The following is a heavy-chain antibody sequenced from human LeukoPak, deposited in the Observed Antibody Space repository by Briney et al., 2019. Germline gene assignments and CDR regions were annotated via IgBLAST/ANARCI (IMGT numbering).Heavy chain of an antibody. CDR3: ARFTPRITMVRGVTGHDY. Sequence: SETLSLTCTVSGGSISSYYWSWIRQPPGKGLEWIGYIYYSGSTNYNPSLKSRVTISVDTSKNQFSLKLSSVTAADTAVYYCARFTPRITMVRGVTGHDYWGQGTLVTVSS. CDR1: GGSISSYY. CDR2: IYYSGST. J-gene: IGHJ4*02. D-gene: IGHD3-10*01. V-gene: IGHV4-59*12.